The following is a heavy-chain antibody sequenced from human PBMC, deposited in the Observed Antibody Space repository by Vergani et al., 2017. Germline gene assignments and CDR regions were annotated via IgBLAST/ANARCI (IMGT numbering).Heavy chain of an antibody. CDR3: ATPQKVTTGGMEV. CDR2: VDPEDGET. Sequence: EVQLVQSGAEVKKPGATMKISCKVSGYTFTDHYMHWVKQAPGKGLEWMGLVDPEDGETIYAEKFKVRVTIAADTSTDTAHLELSSLRSEDTAVYYCATPQKVTTGGMEVWGQGTTVIVSS. V-gene: IGHV1-69-2*01. CDR1: GYTFTDHY. J-gene: IGHJ6*02. D-gene: IGHD4-17*01.